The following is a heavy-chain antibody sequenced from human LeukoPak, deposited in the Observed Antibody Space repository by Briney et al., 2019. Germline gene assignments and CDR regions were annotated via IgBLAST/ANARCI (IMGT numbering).Heavy chain of an antibody. V-gene: IGHV3-74*01. CDR3: ASQTSAKGFDF. CDR2: IESDGSRT. CDR1: GFTFRNYR. D-gene: IGHD2-2*01. Sequence: PGGSLRLSCAASGFTFRNYRMHWVRQAPGEGLVWVSLIESDGSRTNYADSVKGRFTISRDNAKNTLYLQMNSLRAEDTAVYYCASQTSAKGFDFWGQGTLVTVSS. J-gene: IGHJ4*02.